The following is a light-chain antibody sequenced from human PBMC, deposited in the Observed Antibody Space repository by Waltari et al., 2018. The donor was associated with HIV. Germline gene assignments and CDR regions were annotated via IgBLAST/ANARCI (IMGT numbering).Light chain of an antibody. V-gene: IGKV1-39*01. CDR3: QQSYNTPLT. Sequence: DIQMTPSPSSLSASVGDRVTITCRASQSISSYLNWYQYKPGKAPKLLIYAASSLQSGVPSRFSGRGSGTDFTLTISSLQPEDFATYYCQQSYNTPLTFGAGTKVEIK. J-gene: IGKJ4*01. CDR2: AAS. CDR1: QSISSY.